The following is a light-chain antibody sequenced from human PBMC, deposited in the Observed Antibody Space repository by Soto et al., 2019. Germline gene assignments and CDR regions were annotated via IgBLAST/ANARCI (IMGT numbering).Light chain of an antibody. CDR2: WAS. CDR1: QSLLDSSSNKNY. J-gene: IGKJ4*01. CDR3: QQYYSSPLT. Sequence: DIVMTQSPDSLAVSLGERATINCKSSQSLLDSSSNKNYLAWYQQKTGQPPKLLIYWASTRESGVPDRFSGSGSGTDFTLTISSLQAEDAAVYYCQQYYSSPLTFGGGTKVEIK. V-gene: IGKV4-1*01.